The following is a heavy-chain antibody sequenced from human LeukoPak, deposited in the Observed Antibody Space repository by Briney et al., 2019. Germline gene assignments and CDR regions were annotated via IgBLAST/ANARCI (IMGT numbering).Heavy chain of an antibody. CDR1: GGSIATYY. CDR3: ARVVPAANYYYYMDV. V-gene: IGHV4-59*01. J-gene: IGHJ6*03. D-gene: IGHD2-2*01. Sequence: PSETLSLTCTVSGGSIATYYWSWIRQPPGKGLEWIGYIYYNGHTDYNPSLKSRVTISVHTSKNQFSLKLSSVTAADTAVYYCARVVPAANYYYYMDVWGKGTTVTISS. CDR2: IYYNGHT.